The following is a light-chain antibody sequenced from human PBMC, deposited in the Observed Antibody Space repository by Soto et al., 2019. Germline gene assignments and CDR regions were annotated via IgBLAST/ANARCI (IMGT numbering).Light chain of an antibody. CDR3: SSYAGSNSYV. J-gene: IGLJ1*01. Sequence: QSVLTQPPSASGSPGQSVTISCTVSSSDVGGYNYVSWYQQHPGKAPKLIIYEVSTRPSGVPDRFSASKSGNTASLTVSGLQAEDEADYYCSSYAGSNSYVFGTGTKVTVL. V-gene: IGLV2-8*01. CDR1: SSDVGGYNY. CDR2: EVS.